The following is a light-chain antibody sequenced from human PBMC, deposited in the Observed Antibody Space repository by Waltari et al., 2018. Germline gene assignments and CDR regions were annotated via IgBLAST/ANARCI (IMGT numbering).Light chain of an antibody. CDR2: WAA. V-gene: IGKV4-1*01. J-gene: IGKJ3*01. CDR1: QSVLYSSNNKNY. CDR3: QQYYSTPVT. Sequence: DIVMTQSPDSLAVSLGERATINCKSSQSVLYSSNNKNYLAWYQQKPGQPPKLLIYWAATRESRVPDRCSGSGSGTDFTLTISSLQAEEVAVYYCQQYYSTPVTFGPGTKVDIK.